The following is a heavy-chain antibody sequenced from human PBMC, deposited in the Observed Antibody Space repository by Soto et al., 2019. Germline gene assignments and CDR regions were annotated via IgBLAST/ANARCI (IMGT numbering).Heavy chain of an antibody. V-gene: IGHV1-18*01. J-gene: IGHJ5*02. CDR2: IATYNSNR. CDR1: GDTFTNFG. Sequence: HLVQSGPQVKKPGASVSVSCKTSGDTFTNFGLSWVRQAPGQGLEWMGWIATYNSNRNYAQKFQGRLTLTTDTSTSTADMELKSLTYADTAVYYCARVVRGVVNWFDPWGQGTLVTVSS. CDR3: ARVVRGVVNWFDP. D-gene: IGHD3-10*01.